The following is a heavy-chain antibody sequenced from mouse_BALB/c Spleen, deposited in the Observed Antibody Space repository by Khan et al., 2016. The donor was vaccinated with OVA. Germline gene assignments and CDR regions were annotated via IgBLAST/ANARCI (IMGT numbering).Heavy chain of an antibody. CDR1: GFSLSRYN. J-gene: IGHJ4*01. CDR3: ARAYYRYDGYYAMDY. D-gene: IGHD2-14*01. V-gene: IGHV2-6-4*01. Sequence: QVQLKESGPGLVAPSQSLSITCTVSGFSLSRYNIHWVRQPPGKGLEWLGMIWGGGGTDYNSTLKSRLSIRKDSSKSQVLLKMNSLQTGDTAMYFGARAYYRYDGYYAMDYWGQGTSVTVSS. CDR2: IWGGGGT.